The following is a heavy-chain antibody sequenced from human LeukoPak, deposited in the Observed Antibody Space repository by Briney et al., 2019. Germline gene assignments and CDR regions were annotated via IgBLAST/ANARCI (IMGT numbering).Heavy chain of an antibody. J-gene: IGHJ4*02. CDR1: GYTFTSYG. CDR2: ISAYNGNT. V-gene: IGHV1-18*01. D-gene: IGHD3-22*01. CDR3: ALYDKSFPIDY. Sequence: GASVKVSCKTSGYTFTSYGIDWVRQAPGQGLEWMGWISAYNGNTNYAQKLQDRVTLTTDASTRTAYMELRSLTSDDTAVYYCALYDKSFPIDYWGQGTLVTVSS.